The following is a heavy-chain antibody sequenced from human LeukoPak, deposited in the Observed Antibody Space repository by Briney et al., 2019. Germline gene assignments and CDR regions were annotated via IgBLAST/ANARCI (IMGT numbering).Heavy chain of an antibody. D-gene: IGHD3-16*01. CDR1: RFTFKNYG. J-gene: IGHJ4*02. Sequence: GGSLRLSCAASRFTFKNYGMHWVSQAPGKGLEWVAVIYYDGSKKYYADSVKGRFTISRDNSKNTVHLEMSSLRVEDTAVYHCARSLGETTFDYWGQGTLVTVSP. CDR3: ARSLGETTFDY. V-gene: IGHV3-33*01. CDR2: IYYDGSKK.